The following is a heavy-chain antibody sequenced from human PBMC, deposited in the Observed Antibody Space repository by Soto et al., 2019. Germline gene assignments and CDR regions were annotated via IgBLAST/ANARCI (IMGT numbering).Heavy chain of an antibody. CDR3: ARGSQKWRKLDV. V-gene: IGHV3-23*01. J-gene: IGHJ6*02. D-gene: IGHD5-12*01. Sequence: GGSLRLSCAASGSTFSSYAMSWVRQAPGKGLEWVSAISGSGGSTYYADSVKGRFTISRDNAKNSLYLQMNSLGDEDTAVYYWARGSQKWRKLDVWGQGTTVTVSS. CDR2: ISGSGGST. CDR1: GSTFSSYA.